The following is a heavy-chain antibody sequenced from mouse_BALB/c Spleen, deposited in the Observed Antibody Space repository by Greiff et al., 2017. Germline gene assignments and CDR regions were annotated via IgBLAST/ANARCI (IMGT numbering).Heavy chain of an antibody. V-gene: IGHV5-9-3*01. CDR1: GFTFSSYA. Sequence: EVQRVESGGGLVKPGGSLKLSCAASGFTFSSYAMSWVRQTPEKRLEWVATISSGGSYTYYPDSVKGRFTISRDNAKNTLYLQMSSLRSEDTAMYYCARQSSGYLFDYWGQGTTLTVSS. CDR3: ARQSSGYLFDY. J-gene: IGHJ2*01. D-gene: IGHD3-1*01. CDR2: ISSGGSYT.